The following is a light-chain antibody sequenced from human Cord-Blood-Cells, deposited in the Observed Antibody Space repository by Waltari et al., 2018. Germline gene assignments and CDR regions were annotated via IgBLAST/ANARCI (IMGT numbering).Light chain of an antibody. CDR3: SSYAGSNNYV. J-gene: IGLJ1*01. CDR1: SSDVGGYNY. CDR2: EVS. Sequence: QSALTQPPSASGSPGQSVTISCTATSSDVGGYNYVSCYQQHPGNAPKLMIYEVSKRPSGVPDRFSGSKSGNTASLTVSGLQAEDEADYYCSSYAGSNNYVFGTGTKVTVL. V-gene: IGLV2-8*01.